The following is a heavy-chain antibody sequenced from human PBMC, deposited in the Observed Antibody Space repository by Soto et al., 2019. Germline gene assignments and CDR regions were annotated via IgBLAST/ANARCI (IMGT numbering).Heavy chain of an antibody. V-gene: IGHV3-74*01. D-gene: IGHD3-3*01. Sequence: GGSLRLSCAASGFPVSSNYMSWVRQAPGKGLVWVSRINSDGSRTNYADSVKGRFTISRDNAKNTLYLQINSLRADDTAVYYCARDSSPYYDFWSGFYTYFDYWGQGALVTVSS. CDR1: GFPVSSNY. CDR3: ARDSSPYYDFWSGFYTYFDY. CDR2: INSDGSRT. J-gene: IGHJ4*02.